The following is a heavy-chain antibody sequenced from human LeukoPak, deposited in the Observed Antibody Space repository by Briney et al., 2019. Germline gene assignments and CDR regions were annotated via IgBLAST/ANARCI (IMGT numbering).Heavy chain of an antibody. CDR2: IIPIFGTA. V-gene: IGHV1-69*13. Sequence: ASVKVSCKASGGTFSSYAISWVRQAPGQGLEWMGGIIPIFGTANYAQKFQGRVTITADESTSTAYMELRSLRSDDTAVYYCARAEQQLDPADYWGQGTLVTVSS. CDR1: GGTFSSYA. CDR3: ARAEQQLDPADY. D-gene: IGHD6-13*01. J-gene: IGHJ4*02.